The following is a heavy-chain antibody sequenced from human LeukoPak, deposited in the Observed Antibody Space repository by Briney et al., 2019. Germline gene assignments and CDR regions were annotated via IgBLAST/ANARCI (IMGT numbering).Heavy chain of an antibody. D-gene: IGHD3-22*01. V-gene: IGHV3-23*01. Sequence: PPGGSLRLSCAASGFTFSSYAMSWVRQAPGKGLEWVSAISGSGGSTYYADSVKGRFTISRDNSKNTLYLQMNSLRAEDTAVYYCATYNSRNAREFQSWGQGTLVTVSS. CDR2: ISGSGGST. CDR1: GFTFSSYA. CDR3: ATYNSRNAREFQS. J-gene: IGHJ1*01.